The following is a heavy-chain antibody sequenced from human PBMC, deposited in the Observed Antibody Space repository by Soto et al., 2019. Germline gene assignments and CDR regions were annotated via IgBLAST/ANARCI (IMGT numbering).Heavy chain of an antibody. V-gene: IGHV1-2*04. CDR1: GYTFTGYY. D-gene: IGHD1-26*01. J-gene: IGHJ6*02. CDR2: INPNSGGT. CDR3: ARGAGATLYYYYGMDV. Sequence: QVPLVQSGAEVKKPGASVKVSCKASGYTFTGYYMHWVRQAPGQGLEWMGWINPNSGGTNYAQKFQGWVTMTRDTSISTAYMELSRLRSDDTAVYYCARGAGATLYYYYGMDVWGQGTTVTVSS.